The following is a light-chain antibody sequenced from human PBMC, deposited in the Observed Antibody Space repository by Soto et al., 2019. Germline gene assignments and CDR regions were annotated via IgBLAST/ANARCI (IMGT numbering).Light chain of an antibody. V-gene: IGLV2-14*01. CDR3: SSYTSSSTLV. CDR1: SSDVGGYNY. CDR2: EVS. Sequence: QSALTQPASVSGSPGQSITISCTGTSSDVGGYNYVSWYQQHPGKAPKLMIYEVSNRPSGVSNRFSGSKSGNTASLTISGLQAEDAADYYYSSYTSSSTLVFGVGTKLTVL. J-gene: IGLJ2*01.